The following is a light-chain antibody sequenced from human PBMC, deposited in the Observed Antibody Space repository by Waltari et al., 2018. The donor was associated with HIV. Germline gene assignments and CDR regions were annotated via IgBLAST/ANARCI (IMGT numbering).Light chain of an antibody. J-gene: IGKJ1*01. CDR2: ATS. Sequence: DIQMTQFPSFGSASVGDRVTITCRASQLINSWLTWYQQKPGKAPELLIYATSSLQSGVPSRFSGSGSGTNFTLTINSLQTEDFATYFCQQANSFPWTFGQGTKLELK. CDR3: QQANSFPWT. V-gene: IGKV1-12*01. CDR1: QLINSW.